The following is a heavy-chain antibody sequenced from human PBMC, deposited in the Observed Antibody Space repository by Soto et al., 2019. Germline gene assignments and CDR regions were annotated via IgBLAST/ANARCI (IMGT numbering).Heavy chain of an antibody. J-gene: IGHJ4*02. D-gene: IGHD6-19*01. CDR2: IWYDGSNK. CDR3: ARDEYAVAGTFDY. Sequence: GGSLRLSCAASGFTFSSYGMHWVRQAPGKGLEWVAVIWYDGSNKYYADSVKGRFTISRDNSKNTLYLQMNSLRAEDTAVYYCARDEYAVAGTFDYWGQGTLVTVSS. V-gene: IGHV3-33*01. CDR1: GFTFSSYG.